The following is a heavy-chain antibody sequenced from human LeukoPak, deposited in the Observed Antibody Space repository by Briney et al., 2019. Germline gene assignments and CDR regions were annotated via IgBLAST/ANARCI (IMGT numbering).Heavy chain of an antibody. CDR2: INRSGST. V-gene: IGHV4-34*01. J-gene: IGHJ5*02. CDR3: ARGRGMAAAGTYNWFDP. Sequence: SETLSLTCAVYGGSFSGCYWSWMRQPPGKGLEWIGEINRSGSTNYNPSLKSRVTISVDTSKNQSSLKLSSVTAADTAVYYCARGRGMAAAGTYNWFDPWGQGTLVTVSS. CDR1: GGSFSGCY. D-gene: IGHD6-13*01.